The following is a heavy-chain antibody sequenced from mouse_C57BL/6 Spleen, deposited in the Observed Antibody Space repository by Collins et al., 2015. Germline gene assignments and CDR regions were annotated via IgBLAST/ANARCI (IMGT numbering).Heavy chain of an antibody. Sequence: QVQLQQSGAELMKPGASVKISCKATGYTFSSYWIEWVKQRPGHGLEWIGEILPGSGSTNYNEKFKGKATFTADTSSNTAYMQLSSLTSEDSAVYYCARRHGSSSAWFAYWGQGALVTVSA. J-gene: IGHJ3*01. D-gene: IGHD1-1*01. CDR1: GYTFSSYW. CDR2: ILPGSGST. CDR3: ARRHGSSSAWFAY. V-gene: IGHV1-9*01.